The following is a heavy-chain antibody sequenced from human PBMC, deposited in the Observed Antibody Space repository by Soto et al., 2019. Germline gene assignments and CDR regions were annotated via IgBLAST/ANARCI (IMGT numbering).Heavy chain of an antibody. CDR2: IYHSGST. CDR1: GYSMSSGYY. J-gene: IGHJ3*02. D-gene: IGHD6-19*01. V-gene: IGHV4-38-2*02. CDR3: ARDVSGVAGSDAFDI. Sequence: LSLTCAVSGYSMSSGYYWGWIRQPPGKGLEWIGSIYHSGSTYYNPSLKSRVTISVDTSKNQFSLKLSSVTAADTAVDYCARDVSGVAGSDAFDIWGQGTMVTVSS.